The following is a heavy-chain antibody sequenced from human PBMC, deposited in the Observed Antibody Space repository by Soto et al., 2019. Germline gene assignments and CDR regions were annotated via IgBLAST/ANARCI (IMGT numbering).Heavy chain of an antibody. Sequence: GGSLRLSCAASGFTFSSYSMNWVRQAPGKGLEWVSYISSSSSTIYYADSVKGRFTISRDNAKNSLYLQMNSLRDEDTAVYYCARDLATEQWLAPYYYYGMDVWGQGTTVTVSS. D-gene: IGHD6-19*01. CDR1: GFTFSSYS. V-gene: IGHV3-48*02. J-gene: IGHJ6*02. CDR3: ARDLATEQWLAPYYYYGMDV. CDR2: ISSSSSTI.